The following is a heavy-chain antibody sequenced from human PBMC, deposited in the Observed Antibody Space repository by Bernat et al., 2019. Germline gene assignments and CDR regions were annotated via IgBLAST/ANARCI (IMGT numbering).Heavy chain of an antibody. V-gene: IGHV3-9*01. Sequence: EVQLVESGGGLVQPGRSLRLSCAASGFTFDDYAMQWVRQGPGKGLEWVSGISWNSGSVDYADSVKGRFTISRDNAKNSLYLQMNSLRAEDTALYYCVKGSGSSGPYFDYWGQGTLVTVSS. CDR3: VKGSGSSGPYFDY. J-gene: IGHJ4*02. CDR2: ISWNSGSV. D-gene: IGHD3-22*01. CDR1: GFTFDDYA.